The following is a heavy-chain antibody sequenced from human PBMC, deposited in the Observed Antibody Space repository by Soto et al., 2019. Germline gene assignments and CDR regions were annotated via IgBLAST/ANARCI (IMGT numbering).Heavy chain of an antibody. CDR3: ARDAQHLANYGMDV. V-gene: IGHV3-33*01. D-gene: IGHD3-3*02. CDR2: LWAGGNIR. CDR1: GFRFSSHG. J-gene: IGHJ6*02. Sequence: GGSLILSCAASGFRFSSHGMHWVRQAPGKGLEWVAHLWAGGNIRYYAYSVKGRFTISSDHSKNTLYLQMDSLGAEDTAVYYCARDAQHLANYGMDVWGQGTTVTVSS.